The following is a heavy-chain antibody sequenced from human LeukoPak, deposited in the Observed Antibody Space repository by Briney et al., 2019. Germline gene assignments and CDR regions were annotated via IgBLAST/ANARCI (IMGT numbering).Heavy chain of an antibody. CDR3: ARGMFHYDSSGSYY. J-gene: IGHJ4*02. CDR1: GGSFSGYY. V-gene: IGHV4-34*01. Sequence: SETLSLTCAVYGGSFSGYYWSWIRQPPGKGLEWIGEINHSGSTNYNPSLKSRVTISVDTSKNQFSLKLSSVTAADTAVYYCARGMFHYDSSGSYYWGQGTLVTVSS. D-gene: IGHD3-22*01. CDR2: INHSGST.